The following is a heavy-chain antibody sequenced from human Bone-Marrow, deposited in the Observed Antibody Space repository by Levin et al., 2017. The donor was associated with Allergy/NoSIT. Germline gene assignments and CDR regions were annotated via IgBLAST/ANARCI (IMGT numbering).Heavy chain of an antibody. CDR3: ARDRYCISTSCPPWH. D-gene: IGHD2-2*01. Sequence: PGGSLRLSCAASGFTFSSYWMHWVRQAPGKGLVWVSRINSDGSSTSYADSVKGRFTISRDNAKNTLYLQMNSLRAEDTAVYYCARDRYCISTSCPPWHWGQGTLVTVSS. CDR1: GFTFSSYW. J-gene: IGHJ4*02. CDR2: INSDGSST. V-gene: IGHV3-74*01.